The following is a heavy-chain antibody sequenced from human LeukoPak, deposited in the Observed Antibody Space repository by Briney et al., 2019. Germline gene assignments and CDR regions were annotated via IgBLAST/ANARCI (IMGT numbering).Heavy chain of an antibody. V-gene: IGHV1-18*01. Sequence: ASVKVSCKASGYTFTSYGISWVRQAPGQGLEWMGWISAYNGNTNYAQKLQGRVTMTTDTSTSTAYMELRSLRSDDTAVYYCARDIRGYSYGYCWYLDLWGRGTLVTVSS. CDR2: ISAYNGNT. D-gene: IGHD5-18*01. J-gene: IGHJ2*01. CDR3: ARDIRGYSYGYCWYLDL. CDR1: GYTFTSYG.